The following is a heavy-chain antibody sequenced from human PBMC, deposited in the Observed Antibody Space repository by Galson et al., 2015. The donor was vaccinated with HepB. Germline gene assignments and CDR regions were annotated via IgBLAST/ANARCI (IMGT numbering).Heavy chain of an antibody. CDR2: INHTGSA. D-gene: IGHD3-10*01. CDR3: ARVDLTALGRVFDS. CDR1: GGSISFYY. J-gene: IGHJ4*02. V-gene: IGHV4-34*01. Sequence: SETLSLTCAVYGGSISFYYWAWIRQPPGKGLEWIGEINHTGSATYNPSLKSRVTMSVDTSRNQFSLKVTSVTAAGTAVYYCARVDLTALGRVFDSWGQGTPVTVSS.